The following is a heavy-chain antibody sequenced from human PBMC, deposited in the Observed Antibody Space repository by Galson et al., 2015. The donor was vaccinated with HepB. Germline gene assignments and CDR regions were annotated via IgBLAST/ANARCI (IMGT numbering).Heavy chain of an antibody. V-gene: IGHV1-69*06. CDR1: GGTFSSYA. CDR3: ARASSQGGYYYYYGMDV. D-gene: IGHD3-16*01. J-gene: IGHJ6*02. CDR2: IIPIFGTA. Sequence: SVKVSCKASGGTFSSYAISWVRQAPGQGLEWMGGIIPIFGTANYAQKFQGRVTITADKSTSTAYMELSSLRSEDTAVYYCARASSQGGYYYYYGMDVWGQGTTVTVSS.